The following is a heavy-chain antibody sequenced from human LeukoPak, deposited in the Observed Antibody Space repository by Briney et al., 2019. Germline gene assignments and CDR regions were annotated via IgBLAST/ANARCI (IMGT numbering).Heavy chain of an antibody. CDR3: ARGSGSQTANSYYYYGMDV. Sequence: PGGSLRLSCAASGFTFRSYWMHWVRQAPGKGLVWVSRINSDGSSTSYADSVKGRFTISRDNAKNTLYLQMNSLRAEDTAVYYCARGSGSQTANSYYYYGMDVWGQGTTVTVSS. J-gene: IGHJ6*02. V-gene: IGHV3-74*01. CDR2: INSDGSST. CDR1: GFTFRSYW. D-gene: IGHD1-26*01.